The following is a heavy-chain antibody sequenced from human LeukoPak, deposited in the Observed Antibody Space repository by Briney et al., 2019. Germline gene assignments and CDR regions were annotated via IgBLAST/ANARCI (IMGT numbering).Heavy chain of an antibody. J-gene: IGHJ4*02. D-gene: IGHD2-15*01. CDR2: INPNSGGI. CDR3: ARATSTAATDGRDSY. V-gene: IGHV1-2*02. CDR1: GYTFTGYY. Sequence: ASVKVSCKASGYTFTGYYMHWARQAPGQGLEWMGWINPNSGGINYAQKFQGRVTMTRDTSISTAYMELSRLRSDDAAVYYCARATSTAATDGRDSYWGQGTLVTVSS.